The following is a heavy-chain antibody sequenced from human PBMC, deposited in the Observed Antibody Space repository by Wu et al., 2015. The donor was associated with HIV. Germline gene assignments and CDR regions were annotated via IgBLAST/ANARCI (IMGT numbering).Heavy chain of an antibody. CDR3: ARESPKGYCSGGSCYGIDY. Sequence: QVQLVQSGAEXKKPGASVKVSCKASGYTFTNYYIHWVRQAPGQGLEWMGVINPNGGSTSYTPKFQGRVTMTRDTSTSTVYMELSSLRSEDTAVYYCARESPKGYCSGGSCYGIDYWGQGTLVTVSS. D-gene: IGHD2-15*01. V-gene: IGHV1-46*01. CDR1: GYTFTNYY. CDR2: INPNGGST. J-gene: IGHJ4*02.